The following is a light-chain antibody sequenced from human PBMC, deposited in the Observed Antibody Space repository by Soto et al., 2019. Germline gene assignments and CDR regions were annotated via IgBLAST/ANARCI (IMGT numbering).Light chain of an antibody. CDR3: QHYDHLPIT. CDR2: DAS. Sequence: DLQMTQSPSSLSASVGDRVTITCQANQDITNYLNWYQQKPGRAPRLLLYDASSLETGVPSRFSGSGSGTDFTLTISSLQPEDVATYYCQHYDHLPITFGQGTRLEIK. J-gene: IGKJ5*01. V-gene: IGKV1-33*01. CDR1: QDITNY.